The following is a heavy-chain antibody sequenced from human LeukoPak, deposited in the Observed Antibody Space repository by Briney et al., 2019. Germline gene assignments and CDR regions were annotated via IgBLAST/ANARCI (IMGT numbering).Heavy chain of an antibody. J-gene: IGHJ5*02. CDR2: ISAYNGNT. V-gene: IGHV1-18*01. D-gene: IGHD6-19*01. CDR3: ARGWASSGWYGFHWFDP. Sequence: GASVKVSCKASGYTFTSYGISWVRQAPGQGLEWMGWISAYNGNTNYAQKFQGRVTMTRNTSISTAYMELSSLRSEDTAVYYCARGWASSGWYGFHWFDPWGQETLVTVSS. CDR1: GYTFTSYG.